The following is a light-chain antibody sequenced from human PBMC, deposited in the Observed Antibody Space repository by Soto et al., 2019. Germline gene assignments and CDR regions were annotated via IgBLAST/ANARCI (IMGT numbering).Light chain of an antibody. CDR1: SGHSSYA. J-gene: IGLJ3*02. CDR3: QTWGTGDWV. CDR2: LNSDGSH. V-gene: IGLV4-69*01. Sequence: QLVLTQSPSASASLGASVKLTCTLSSGHSSYAIAWHQQQPEKGPRYLMKLNSDGSHSKGDGIPDRFSGSSSGAESYLTISSLQSEDEADYYCQTWGTGDWVFGGGTKLTVL.